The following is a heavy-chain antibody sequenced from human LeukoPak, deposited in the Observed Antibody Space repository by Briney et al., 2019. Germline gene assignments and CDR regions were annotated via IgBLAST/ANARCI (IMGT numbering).Heavy chain of an antibody. CDR3: VKEGSSSHNWFDP. Sequence: PGGSLRLSCAASGFTFSDFGMHWVRQAPGKGLEWVALIRNDGSNDYYPDSVKGRFTISRDNSRTTLYLQMHSLRIEDTAVYYCVKEGSSSHNWFDPWGQGILVTVSS. D-gene: IGHD6-13*01. V-gene: IGHV3-30*02. J-gene: IGHJ5*02. CDR2: IRNDGSND. CDR1: GFTFSDFG.